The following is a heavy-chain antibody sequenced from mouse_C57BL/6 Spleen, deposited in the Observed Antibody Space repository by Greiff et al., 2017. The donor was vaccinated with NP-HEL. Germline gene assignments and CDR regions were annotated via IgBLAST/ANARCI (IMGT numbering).Heavy chain of an antibody. V-gene: IGHV5-4*01. Sequence: EVKLVESGGGLVKPGGSLKLSCAASGFTFSSYAMSWVRQTPEKRLEWVATISDGGSYTYYPDNVKGRFTISRDNAKNNLYLQMSHLTSEDTAMYYCARDGNFAMDYWGQGTSVTVSS. CDR1: GFTFSSYA. CDR3: ARDGNFAMDY. CDR2: ISDGGSYT. D-gene: IGHD1-1*02. J-gene: IGHJ4*01.